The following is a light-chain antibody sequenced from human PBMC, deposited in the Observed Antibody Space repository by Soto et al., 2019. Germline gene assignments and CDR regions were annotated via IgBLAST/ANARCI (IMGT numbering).Light chain of an antibody. V-gene: IGLV2-14*01. J-gene: IGLJ2*01. CDR1: SGDVGGYNY. Sequence: QSALTQPPSVSGSPGQSVTISCSGTSGDVGGYNYVSWYQQHPGKAPKLVIYEVTKRPSGVSNRFSGSKSGNTASLTISGLQAEDETDYYCSSYTSTNHVVFGGGTKLTVL. CDR3: SSYTSTNHVV. CDR2: EVT.